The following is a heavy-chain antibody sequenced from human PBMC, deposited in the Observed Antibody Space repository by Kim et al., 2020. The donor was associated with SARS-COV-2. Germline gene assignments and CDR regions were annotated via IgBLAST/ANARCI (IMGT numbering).Heavy chain of an antibody. Sequence: VKGRFTISRDNSKNTLYLQMNSLRAEDTAVYYCARAGGWELPPSGYGMDVWGQGTTVTVSS. D-gene: IGHD1-26*01. V-gene: IGHV3-30*07. CDR3: ARAGGWELPPSGYGMDV. J-gene: IGHJ6*02.